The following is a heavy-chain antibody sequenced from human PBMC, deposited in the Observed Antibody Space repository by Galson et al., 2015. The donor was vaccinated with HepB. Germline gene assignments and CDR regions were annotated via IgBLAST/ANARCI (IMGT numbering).Heavy chain of an antibody. Sequence: SLRLSCAAFGFTFSSYAMHWVRQAPGKGLEWVAVISYDGWNRNYADSVKGRFTVSRDSSKNTLYLQMNTLRADDTAVYFCARDYDSGTYASNWFDPWGQGTLVTVSS. CDR1: GFTFSSYA. CDR3: ARDYDSGTYASNWFDP. CDR2: ISYDGWNR. V-gene: IGHV3-30*04. J-gene: IGHJ5*02. D-gene: IGHD3-10*01.